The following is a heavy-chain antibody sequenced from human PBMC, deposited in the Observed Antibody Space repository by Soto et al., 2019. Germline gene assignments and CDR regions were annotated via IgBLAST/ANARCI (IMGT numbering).Heavy chain of an antibody. Sequence: EVQLVESGGGLVQPGGSLRLSCTASGFTFSDSWMTWVRQAPGKGLEWVARIKPDESEKKYADSVKGRFSISRDNDKNSMYLQMDSLRGEDTAVYYCVRGGSNYAFWGQGTLVTVSS. V-gene: IGHV3-7*01. CDR2: IKPDESEK. J-gene: IGHJ4*02. CDR3: VRGGSNYAF. CDR1: GFTFSDSW. D-gene: IGHD4-4*01.